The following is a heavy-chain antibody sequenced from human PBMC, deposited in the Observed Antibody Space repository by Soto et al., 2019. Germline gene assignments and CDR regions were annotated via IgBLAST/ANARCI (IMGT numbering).Heavy chain of an antibody. CDR2: IYYSGST. V-gene: IGHV4-39*01. CDR1: GGSISSSSYY. J-gene: IGHJ4*02. CDR3: ARREPKYYYDSSGQFDY. D-gene: IGHD3-22*01. Sequence: QLQLQESGPGLVKPSETLSLTCTVSGGSISSSSYYWGWIRQPPGKGLEWIGSIYYSGSTYYNPSLKSRVTISVDTSKNQFSLKLSSVTAADTAVYYCARREPKYYYDSSGQFDYWGQGTLVTVSS.